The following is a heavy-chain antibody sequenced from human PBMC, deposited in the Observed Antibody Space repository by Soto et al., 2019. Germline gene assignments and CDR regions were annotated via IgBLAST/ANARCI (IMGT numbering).Heavy chain of an antibody. CDR2: ISWNSGSI. D-gene: IGHD6-19*01. V-gene: IGHV3-9*01. CDR1: GFTFDDYA. Sequence: EVQLVESGGGLVQPGRSLRLSCAASGFTFDDYAMHWVRQAPGKGLEWVSGISWNSGSIGYADSVKGRFTISRDNAKNSLYLLMNSLRAEDTALYYCAKVAYIAVAGTGVYFDLWGRGTLVTVSS. J-gene: IGHJ2*01. CDR3: AKVAYIAVAGTGVYFDL.